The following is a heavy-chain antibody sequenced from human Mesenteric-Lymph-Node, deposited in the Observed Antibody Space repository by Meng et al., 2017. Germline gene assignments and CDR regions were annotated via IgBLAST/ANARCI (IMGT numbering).Heavy chain of an antibody. V-gene: IGHV3-23*01. CDR2: INGDGRDT. CDR1: EFIFSNYA. D-gene: IGHD1-26*01. Sequence: GESLKISCAAPEFIFSNYAMTWVRRAPGKGLEWVSTINGDGRDTYYADSVKGRFTISRDNSKNTLYLQMNSLRPDDTAIYYCAKDDGSGSFSDCWGQGTQVTVSS. J-gene: IGHJ4*02. CDR3: AKDDGSGSFSDC.